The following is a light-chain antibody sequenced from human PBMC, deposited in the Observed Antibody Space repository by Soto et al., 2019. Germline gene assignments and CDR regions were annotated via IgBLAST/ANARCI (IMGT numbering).Light chain of an antibody. J-gene: IGKJ1*01. CDR3: QQYGSSPVA. CDR2: GAS. Sequence: EIVLTQSPGTLSLSPGERATLPCRASQSVSSSYLAWYQQKPGQAPRLLIYGASSRATGIPDRFSGSGSGTDFTLTISRLEPEDFAVYYCQQYGSSPVAFGQGTKVEIK. CDR1: QSVSSSY. V-gene: IGKV3-20*01.